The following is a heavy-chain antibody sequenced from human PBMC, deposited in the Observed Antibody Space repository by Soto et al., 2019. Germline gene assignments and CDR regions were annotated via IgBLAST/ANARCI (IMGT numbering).Heavy chain of an antibody. D-gene: IGHD3-3*01. CDR1: GFSLTTSGVG. Sequence: QITLNESGPTPVKPRQTLTLTCTFSGFSLTTSGVGVGWIRQSPGKAPEGLALIYWADDKRYSPSLKSRLTITKDTSKNQVVLTMADLDPADTATYYCAHRVLRTVFGLVTTTAIYFDFWGQGTPVAVSS. J-gene: IGHJ4*02. V-gene: IGHV2-5*02. CDR2: IYWADDK. CDR3: AHRVLRTVFGLVTTTAIYFDF.